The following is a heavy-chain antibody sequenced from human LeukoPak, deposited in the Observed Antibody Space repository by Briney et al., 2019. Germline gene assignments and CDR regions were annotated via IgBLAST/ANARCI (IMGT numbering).Heavy chain of an antibody. Sequence: GGSLRLSCAASGFTFSSYGMHWVRQAPGKGLEWVAVIWYDGSNKYYADSVKGRFTISRDNSKNTLYLQMNSLRAEDTAVYYCAREDYGDYALDYWGQGTTVTVSS. CDR1: GFTFSSYG. CDR3: AREDYGDYALDY. CDR2: IWYDGSNK. J-gene: IGHJ4*03. D-gene: IGHD4-17*01. V-gene: IGHV3-33*01.